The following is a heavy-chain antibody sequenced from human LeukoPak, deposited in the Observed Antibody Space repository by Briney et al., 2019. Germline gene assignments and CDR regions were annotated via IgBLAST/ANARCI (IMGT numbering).Heavy chain of an antibody. J-gene: IGHJ4*02. V-gene: IGHV3-9*01. D-gene: IGHD6-13*01. CDR3: AKDLGYSSSWQLSFDY. Sequence: GGSLRLSCAASGFTFDDYAMHWARQAPGKGLEWVSGISWNSGSIGYADSVKGRFTISRDNAKNSLYLQMNSLRAEDTALYYCAKDLGYSSSWQLSFDYWGQGTLVTVSS. CDR2: ISWNSGSI. CDR1: GFTFDDYA.